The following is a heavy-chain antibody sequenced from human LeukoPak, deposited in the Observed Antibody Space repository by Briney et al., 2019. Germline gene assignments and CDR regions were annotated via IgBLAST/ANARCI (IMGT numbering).Heavy chain of an antibody. V-gene: IGHV3-21*01. CDR2: ISSSSSYI. Sequence: GGSLRLSCAASGFTFSSYSMNWVRQAPGKWLEWVSSISSSSSYIYYADSVKGRFTISRDNAKNSLSLQMNSLRAEDTAVYYCARDRDMITFGGVIAPPDYWGQGTLVTVSS. J-gene: IGHJ4*02. CDR3: ARDRDMITFGGVIAPPDY. D-gene: IGHD3-16*02. CDR1: GFTFSSYS.